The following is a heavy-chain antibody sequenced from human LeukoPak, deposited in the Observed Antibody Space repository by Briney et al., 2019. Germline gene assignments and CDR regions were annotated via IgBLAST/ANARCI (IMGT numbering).Heavy chain of an antibody. V-gene: IGHV4-59*01. J-gene: IGHJ4*02. D-gene: IGHD6-19*01. CDR2: TYYSGST. CDR1: GGSISDFH. CDR3: ARAHYISGWLWDY. Sequence: SETLSLTCTVSGGSISDFHWGWIRQPPGKGLEWIGYTYYSGSTYYNPSLKSRVTISVDTSKNQLSLKLTSVTAADTSVYYCARAHYISGWLWDYLGQGTLVTVSS.